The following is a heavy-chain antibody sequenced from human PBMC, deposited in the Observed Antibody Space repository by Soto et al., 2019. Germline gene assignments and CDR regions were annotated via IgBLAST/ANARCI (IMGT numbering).Heavy chain of an antibody. Sequence: QVQLFECGGGVVQPGRSLRLSCAASGFAFSNYAFHWVRQAPGRGLEWVAVISHDGSDEFYAGSVKGRFIVSRDNSKSTVSLHMNSLSGEDTGIYFCASSAGLLWFGESSSHGLDVWGQGTTVAVSS. CDR2: ISHDGSDE. V-gene: IGHV3-30-3*01. CDR1: GFAFSNYA. D-gene: IGHD3-10*01. CDR3: ASSAGLLWFGESSSHGLDV. J-gene: IGHJ6*01.